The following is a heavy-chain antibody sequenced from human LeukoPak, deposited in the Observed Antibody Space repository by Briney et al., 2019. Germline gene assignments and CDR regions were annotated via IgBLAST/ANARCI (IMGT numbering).Heavy chain of an antibody. CDR3: AKMVIAAAAARDY. V-gene: IGHV3-30*18. J-gene: IGHJ4*02. CDR2: ISYDGSNK. D-gene: IGHD6-13*01. CDR1: GFTFSSYG. Sequence: GGSLRLSCAASGFTFSSYGMHWVRQAPGEGLEWVAVISYDGSNKYYADSVKGRFTISRDNSKNTLYLQMNSLRAEDTAVYYCAKMVIAAAAARDYWGQGTLVTVSS.